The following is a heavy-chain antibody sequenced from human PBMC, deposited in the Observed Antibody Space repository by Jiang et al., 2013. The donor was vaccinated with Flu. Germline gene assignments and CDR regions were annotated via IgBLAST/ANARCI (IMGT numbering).Heavy chain of an antibody. V-gene: IGHV1-18*01. J-gene: IGHJ4*02. D-gene: IGHD3-16*01. Sequence: SGAEVKKPGASVKVSCKASGYTFTSYGISWVRQAPGQGLEWMGWISAYNGNTNYAQKFQGRVTMTRNTSISTAYMELSSLRSEDTAVYYCARGGDALGPDYWGQGTLVTVSS. CDR3: ARGGDALGPDY. CDR2: ISAYNGNT. CDR1: GYTFTSYG.